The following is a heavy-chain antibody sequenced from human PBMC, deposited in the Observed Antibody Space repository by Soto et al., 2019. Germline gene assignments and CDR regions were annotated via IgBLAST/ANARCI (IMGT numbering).Heavy chain of an antibody. CDR3: ARERGYSGYDSGWFDP. CDR2: ISSSSSTI. V-gene: IGHV3-48*01. Sequence: GGSLRLSCAASEFTFSSYSMNWVRQAPGKGLEWVSYISSSSSTIYYADSVKGRFTISRDNAKNSLYLQMNSLRAEDTAVYYCARERGYSGYDSGWFDPWGQGTLVTVSS. D-gene: IGHD5-12*01. CDR1: EFTFSSYS. J-gene: IGHJ5*02.